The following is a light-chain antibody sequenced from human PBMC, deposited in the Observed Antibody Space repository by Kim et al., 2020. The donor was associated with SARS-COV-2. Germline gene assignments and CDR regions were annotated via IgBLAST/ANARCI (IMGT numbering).Light chain of an antibody. Sequence: LSLSLRERATLSCKASQGVSSYVAWYQQKPGQAPRLLIYDASNRATGIPARFSGSGSGTDFTLTISSLEPEDFAVYYCQQRSNWYTFGQGTKLEI. CDR3: QQRSNWYT. CDR1: QGVSSY. CDR2: DAS. V-gene: IGKV3-11*01. J-gene: IGKJ2*01.